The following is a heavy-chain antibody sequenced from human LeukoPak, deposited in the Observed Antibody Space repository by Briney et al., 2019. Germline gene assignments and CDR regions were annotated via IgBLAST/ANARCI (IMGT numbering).Heavy chain of an antibody. Sequence: PGGSLRLSCAASGLTFNSYWMHWVRQVAGKGLVWVARINGDASNTTYADSVKGRFTISRDNAKNTLYLQMNSLRAEDTAVYYCARDEIVATTKANYYYYMDVWGKGTTVTISS. CDR3: ARDEIVATTKANYYYYMDV. J-gene: IGHJ6*03. D-gene: IGHD5-12*01. V-gene: IGHV3-74*03. CDR2: INGDASNT. CDR1: GLTFNSYW.